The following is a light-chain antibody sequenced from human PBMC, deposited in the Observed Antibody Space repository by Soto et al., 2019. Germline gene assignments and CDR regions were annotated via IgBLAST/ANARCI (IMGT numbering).Light chain of an antibody. CDR3: QSYDSSLSGYV. J-gene: IGLJ1*01. V-gene: IGLV1-40*01. Sequence: QSVLTQPPSVSGAPGQRVTISFTGSSSNIWAGYDVHWYQQLPGTAPKLLIYGNSNRPSGVPDRFSGSKSGTSASLAITGLQAEDEADYYCQSYDSSLSGYVFGTGTKLTVL. CDR2: GNS. CDR1: SSNIWAGYD.